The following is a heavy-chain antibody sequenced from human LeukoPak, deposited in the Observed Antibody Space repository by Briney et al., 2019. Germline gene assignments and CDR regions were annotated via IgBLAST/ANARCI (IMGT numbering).Heavy chain of an antibody. Sequence: GASVKVSCKASGYTFTSYYMHWVRQAPGQGLEWMGWINPNSGGTNYAQKFQGRVTMTRDTSISTAYMELSRLRSEDTAVYYCARDTPYDTSGYFFDYWGQGTLVTVSS. CDR2: INPNSGGT. D-gene: IGHD3-22*01. CDR3: ARDTPYDTSGYFFDY. CDR1: GYTFTSYY. J-gene: IGHJ4*02. V-gene: IGHV1-2*02.